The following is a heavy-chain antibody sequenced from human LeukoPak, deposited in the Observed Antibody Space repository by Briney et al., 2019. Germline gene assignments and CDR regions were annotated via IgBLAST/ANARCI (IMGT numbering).Heavy chain of an antibody. J-gene: IGHJ4*02. D-gene: IGHD1-26*01. Sequence: ASVKVSCKASGYTFTAYYMHWLRRAPGQGREWMGWINLNSGGTKYAQKFQGRVTMTRDTSISTAYMELSTLRSDDTAVYYCASWAGGNADVGVLDYWGLGTLVTVSS. CDR2: INLNSGGT. CDR1: GYTFTAYY. V-gene: IGHV1-2*02. CDR3: ASWAGGNADVGVLDY.